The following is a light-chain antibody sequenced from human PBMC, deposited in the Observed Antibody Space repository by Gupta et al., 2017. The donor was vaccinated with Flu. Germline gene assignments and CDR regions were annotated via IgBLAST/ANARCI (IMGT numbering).Light chain of an antibody. Sequence: SSELTQDPAVSVALGQTVRITCQGDSLRNSYASWYQQKPGQAPVLGIVANNIRPSGIPDRFSCSSSRNTASSTITGAQAEDEADYDCYSRDNTSNHHSVFGGGTKLTVL. CDR2: ANN. CDR1: SLRNSY. J-gene: IGLJ2*01. CDR3: YSRDNTSNHHSV. V-gene: IGLV3-19*01.